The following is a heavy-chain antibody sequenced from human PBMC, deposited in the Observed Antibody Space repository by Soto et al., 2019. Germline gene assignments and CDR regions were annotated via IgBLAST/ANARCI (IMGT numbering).Heavy chain of an antibody. J-gene: IGHJ4*02. CDR2: ISSSSSYI. V-gene: IGHV3-21*01. CDR1: GFTFSSYS. Sequence: GGSLRLSCAASGFTFSSYSMNWVRQAPGRGLEWVSSISSSSSYIYYADSVKGRFTISRDNAKNSLYLQMNSLRAEDTAVYYCARGPFVPHFDYWGQGTLVTVSS. CDR3: ARGPFVPHFDY. D-gene: IGHD6-6*01.